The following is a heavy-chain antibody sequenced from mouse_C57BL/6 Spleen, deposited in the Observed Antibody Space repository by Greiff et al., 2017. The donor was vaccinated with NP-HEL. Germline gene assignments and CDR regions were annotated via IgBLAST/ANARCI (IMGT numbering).Heavy chain of an antibody. CDR3: ARGFYYGSSLWYFDV. CDR2: IDPSDSYT. V-gene: IGHV1-69*01. Sequence: VQLQQPGAELVMPGASVKLSCKASGYTFTSYWMHWVKQRPGQGLEWIGEIDPSDSYTNYNQKFKGKSTLTVDKSSSTAYMQLSSLTSEDSAVYYCARGFYYGSSLWYFDVWGTGTTVTVSS. CDR1: GYTFTSYW. D-gene: IGHD1-1*01. J-gene: IGHJ1*03.